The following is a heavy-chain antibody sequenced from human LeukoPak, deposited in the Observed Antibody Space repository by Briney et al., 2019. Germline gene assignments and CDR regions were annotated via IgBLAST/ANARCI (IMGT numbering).Heavy chain of an antibody. D-gene: IGHD1-1*01. CDR2: IITIFGTA. J-gene: IGHJ5*02. Sequence: ASVKVSFKASGGTFTSYAISWVRQAPGQGLELMGGIITIFGTANPAQKCQGRVTITADESTSTAYMELSSLTAEDTDVYYCARWVNARLYWFDLWGQGTLVTVSS. CDR3: ARWVNARLYWFDL. V-gene: IGHV1-69*13. CDR1: GGTFTSYA.